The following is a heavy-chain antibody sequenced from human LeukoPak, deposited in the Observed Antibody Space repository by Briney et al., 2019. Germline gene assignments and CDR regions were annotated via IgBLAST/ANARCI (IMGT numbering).Heavy chain of an antibody. CDR3: ARGNYTRRRFDSSGYWGY. D-gene: IGHD3-22*01. V-gene: IGHV1-69*04. Sequence: SVKVSCKAAGGTFSSYAISWVRQAPGQGLEWMGRIIPILGIANYAQKFQGRVTITADKSTSTAYMELSSLRSEDTAVYYCARGNYTRRRFDSSGYWGYWGQGTLVTVSS. J-gene: IGHJ4*02. CDR2: IIPILGIA. CDR1: GGTFSSYA.